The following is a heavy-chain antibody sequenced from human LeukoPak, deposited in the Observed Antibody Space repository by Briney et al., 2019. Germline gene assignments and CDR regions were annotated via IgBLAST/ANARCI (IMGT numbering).Heavy chain of an antibody. CDR2: INPNSGGT. D-gene: IGHD2-21*01. V-gene: IGHV1-2*02. CDR3: ARGGWRLPYGY. Sequence: GASVKVSCKASGYTFTGYYIHWVRQAPGQGLEWMGWINPNSGGTNYAQKFQGRVTMTRDTSISTAYMELTSLKSDDTAVYFCARGGWRLPYGYWGQGTLVTVSS. J-gene: IGHJ4*02. CDR1: GYTFTGYY.